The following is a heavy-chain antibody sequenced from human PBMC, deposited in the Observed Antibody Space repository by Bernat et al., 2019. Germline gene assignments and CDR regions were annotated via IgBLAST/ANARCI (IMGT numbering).Heavy chain of an antibody. Sequence: QVQLVQSGAEVKKPGASVKVSCKASGYTFTGYYMHWVRQAPGQGLEWMGWINPNSGGTNYAQKFQGRVTMTRDTSISTAYMELSRLRSDDTAVYYCAIPDQYNRNYGPSYYYGMDVWGQGTTVTVSS. J-gene: IGHJ6*02. CDR3: AIPDQYNRNYGPSYYYGMDV. CDR2: INPNSGGT. D-gene: IGHD1-7*01. CDR1: GYTFTGYY. V-gene: IGHV1-2*02.